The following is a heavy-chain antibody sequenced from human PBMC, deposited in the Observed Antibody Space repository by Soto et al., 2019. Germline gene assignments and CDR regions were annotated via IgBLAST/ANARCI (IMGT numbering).Heavy chain of an antibody. CDR2: IYYSGST. D-gene: IGHD3-22*01. CDR3: ARARRRGYCDSSGHNNFDS. J-gene: IGHJ4*02. Sequence: SETLSLTCTLSGDSISYHYWSWIRQPPRKGLEWIGYIYYSGSTNYGPSLESRVTISLDTSKNQFSLKLSSVTAADTAVYYCARARRRGYCDSSGHNNFDSWGQGILVSVS. V-gene: IGHV4-59*11. CDR1: GDSISYHY.